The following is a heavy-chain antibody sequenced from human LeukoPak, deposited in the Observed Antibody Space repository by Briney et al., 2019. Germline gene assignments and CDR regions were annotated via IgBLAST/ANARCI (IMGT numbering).Heavy chain of an antibody. CDR3: ASDLRLGYYVPDY. Sequence: GGSLRLSCAASGFTFSSYWMSWVRQAPGKGLEWVSAISGSGGSTYYADSVKGRFTISRDNSKNTLYLQMNSLRAEDTAVYYCASDLRLGYYVPDYWGQGTLVTVSS. D-gene: IGHD3-3*01. V-gene: IGHV3-23*01. CDR2: ISGSGGST. CDR1: GFTFSSYW. J-gene: IGHJ4*02.